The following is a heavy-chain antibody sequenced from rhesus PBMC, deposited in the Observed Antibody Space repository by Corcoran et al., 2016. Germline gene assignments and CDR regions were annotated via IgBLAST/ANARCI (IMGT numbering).Heavy chain of an antibody. J-gene: IGHJ4*01. D-gene: IGHD4-35*01. V-gene: IGHV1-111*02. CDR1: GSTFTDYY. CDR3: ATSTTVIPFDY. CDR2: VNPEDGEA. Sequence: EVQLVQSGAEVKKPGASVKISCKASGSTFTDYYLPWVRQAPGKGLEWRGRVNPEDGEAIHAQKLQERVTITADTSTDTAYMELSILRSEDTAVYYCATSTTVIPFDYWGQGVLVTVSS.